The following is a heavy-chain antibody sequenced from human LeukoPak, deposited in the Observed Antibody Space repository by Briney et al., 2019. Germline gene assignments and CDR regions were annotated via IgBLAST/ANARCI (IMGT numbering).Heavy chain of an antibody. V-gene: IGHV1-69*05. Sequence: SVKVSCKASGGTFSSYTISWVRQAPGQGLEWMGGIIPIFGTANYAQKFQGRVTITTDESTSTAYMELSSLRSEDTAVYYCARGLLWFGDIRGNWFDPWGQGTLVTVSS. D-gene: IGHD3-10*01. CDR3: ARGLLWFGDIRGNWFDP. J-gene: IGHJ5*02. CDR1: GGTFSSYT. CDR2: IIPIFGTA.